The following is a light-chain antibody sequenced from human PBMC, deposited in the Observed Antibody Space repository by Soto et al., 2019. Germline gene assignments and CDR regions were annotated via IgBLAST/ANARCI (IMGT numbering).Light chain of an antibody. Sequence: QSVLTQSSSASASLGSSVKLTCTLSSGHSSYIIAWHQQQPGKAPRYLMKVEGSGSFNKGSGVPDRFSGYRSGADRYLTISNLQFEDEADYYCETSDRNTWVFGGGTKLTVL. V-gene: IGLV4-60*02. CDR3: ETSDRNTWV. J-gene: IGLJ3*02. CDR2: VEGSGSF. CDR1: SGHSSYI.